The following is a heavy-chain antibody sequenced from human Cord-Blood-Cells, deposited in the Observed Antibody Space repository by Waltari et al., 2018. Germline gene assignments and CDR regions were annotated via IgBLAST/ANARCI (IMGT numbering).Heavy chain of an antibody. D-gene: IGHD1-26*01. CDR3: AKVRWELLREDY. V-gene: IGHV3-23*01. CDR2: ISGSGGST. Sequence: EVQLFESGGGLVQPGGYLRLSCAAPGFTFSSYAMSWVGQAPGKGLEWVAAISGSGGSTYYADSVKGRFTISRDNSKNTLYLQMNSLRAEDTAVYYCAKVRWELLREDYWGQGTLVTVSS. CDR1: GFTFSSYA. J-gene: IGHJ4*02.